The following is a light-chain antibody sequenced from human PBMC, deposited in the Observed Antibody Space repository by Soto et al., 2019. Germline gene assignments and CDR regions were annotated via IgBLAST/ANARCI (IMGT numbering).Light chain of an antibody. CDR1: QSVSSSY. CDR3: QQYGSSSWT. Sequence: EIVLTQSPGTLSSSPGERATLSCRASQSVSSSYFAWYRQKPGQAPRLLIYAASSRATGIPDRFSGSGSGTDFTLTISRLEPEDFAVYYCQQYGSSSWTFGQGTKVEFK. CDR2: AAS. V-gene: IGKV3-20*01. J-gene: IGKJ1*01.